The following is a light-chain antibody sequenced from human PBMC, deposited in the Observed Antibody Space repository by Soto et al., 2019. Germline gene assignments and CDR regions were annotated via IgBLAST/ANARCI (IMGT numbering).Light chain of an antibody. CDR1: SSDVGGYNY. V-gene: IGLV2-8*01. CDR3: SSYAGSNNLGV. CDR2: EVS. Sequence: QSALTQPPSASGSPGQSVTISCTGTSSDVGGYNYVSWYQQHPGKAPKLMIYEVSKRPSGVPDRFSGSKSGNTASLTVSGFQAEDEDDYYCSSYAGSNNLGVFGGGTKLTVL. J-gene: IGLJ2*01.